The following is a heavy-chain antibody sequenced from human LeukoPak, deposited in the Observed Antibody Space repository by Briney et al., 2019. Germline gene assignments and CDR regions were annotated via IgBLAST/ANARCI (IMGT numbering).Heavy chain of an antibody. D-gene: IGHD3-3*01. Sequence: SETLSLTCNVSGAFIATSSYYWGWLRQPPGKGLEWIGSVFYSGNTYYKPSLKSRVTISVDTSKNQFSLKLSSVTAADTAVYYCARRRDDFWSGPYFDYWGQGTLVTVSS. CDR1: GAFIATSSYY. J-gene: IGHJ4*02. CDR2: VFYSGNT. CDR3: ARRRDDFWSGPYFDY. V-gene: IGHV4-39*07.